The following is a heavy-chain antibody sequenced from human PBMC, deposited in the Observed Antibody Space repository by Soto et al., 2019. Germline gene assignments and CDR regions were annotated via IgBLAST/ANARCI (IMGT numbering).Heavy chain of an antibody. Sequence: PGGSLRLSCAASGFTFSSYAMSWVRQAPGKGLEWVSAISGSGGSTYYEDSVKGRFTISRDNSKNTLYLQMNSLRAEDTAVYYCAKKITIFGVATRDFYYYYGMDVWGQGTTVTVS. D-gene: IGHD3-3*01. CDR3: AKKITIFGVATRDFYYYYGMDV. V-gene: IGHV3-23*01. CDR2: ISGSGGST. CDR1: GFTFSSYA. J-gene: IGHJ6*02.